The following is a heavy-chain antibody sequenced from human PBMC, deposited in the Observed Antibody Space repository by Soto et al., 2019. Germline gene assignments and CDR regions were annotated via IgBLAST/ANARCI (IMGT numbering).Heavy chain of an antibody. V-gene: IGHV3-74*01. CDR2: TRDDGSST. D-gene: IGHD2-15*01. Sequence: GGSLRLSCVVSGATFSSDDMSWVRQAPGRGLELVSGTRDDGSSTSYADSVKGRFTISRDNAKNTLYLQMNSLRAEDTAVYYCVRTSLVVAAATREDYWGQGTLVTVSS. J-gene: IGHJ4*02. CDR1: GATFSSDD. CDR3: VRTSLVVAAATREDY.